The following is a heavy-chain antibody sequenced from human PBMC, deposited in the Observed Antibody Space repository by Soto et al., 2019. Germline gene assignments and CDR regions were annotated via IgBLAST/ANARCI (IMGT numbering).Heavy chain of an antibody. D-gene: IGHD3-3*01. J-gene: IGHJ6*03. CDR3: ARDQLRFLEWLPSDMDV. CDR1: GFTFSSYS. V-gene: IGHV3-48*01. CDR2: ISSSSSTI. Sequence: SGGSLRLSCAASGFTFSSYSMNWVRQAPGKGLEWVSYISSSSSTIYYADSVKGRFTISRDNAKNSLYLQMNSLRAEDTAVYYCARDQLRFLEWLPSDMDVWGKGTTVTVS.